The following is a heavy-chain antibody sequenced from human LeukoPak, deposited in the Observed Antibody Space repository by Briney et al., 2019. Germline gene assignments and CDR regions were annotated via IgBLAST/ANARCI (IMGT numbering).Heavy chain of an antibody. D-gene: IGHD1-26*01. CDR1: GFTFNNAW. V-gene: IGHV3-15*01. J-gene: IGHJ4*02. CDR3: TSDPRIGRYFDY. CDR2: VKSKADGGTT. Sequence: GSLRLSCAASGFTFNNAWMNWVRQVPGKGLEWVGRVKSKADGGTTDYAAPVEGRFTISRDDSENTLYQQMNSLKTEDTAVYYCTSDPRIGRYFDYWGQGTLVTVSS.